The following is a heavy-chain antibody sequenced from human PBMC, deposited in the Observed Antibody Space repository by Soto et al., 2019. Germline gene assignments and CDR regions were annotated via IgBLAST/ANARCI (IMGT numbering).Heavy chain of an antibody. V-gene: IGHV4-4*02. Sequence: PAEALSVTWAVSAPSISSNNWRRWVRQPPGKGLEWIGELYHSASTNCNPSLKSRVTISIDKSKKQFSLRLTSMTAADTAVYYCAVQGAGDFDYWRQGTLVTVSS. D-gene: IGHD1-26*01. CDR1: APSISSNNW. CDR2: LYHSAST. J-gene: IGHJ4*02. CDR3: AVQGAGDFDY.